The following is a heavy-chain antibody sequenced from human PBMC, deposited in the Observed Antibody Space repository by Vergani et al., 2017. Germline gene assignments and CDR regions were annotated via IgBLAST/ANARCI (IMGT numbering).Heavy chain of an antibody. CDR1: GSSISSGSYY. V-gene: IGHV4-61*02. CDR3: ARGQISSGYYDAFDI. J-gene: IGHJ3*02. CDR2: IYTSGST. D-gene: IGHD3-22*01. Sequence: QVQLQESGPGLVKPSQTLSLTCTVSGSSISSGSYYWSWIRQPAGKGLEWIGRIYTSGSTNYNPSLKSRVTISVDTSKNQFSLKLSSVTAADTAVYYCARGQISSGYYDAFDIWGQGTMVTVSS.